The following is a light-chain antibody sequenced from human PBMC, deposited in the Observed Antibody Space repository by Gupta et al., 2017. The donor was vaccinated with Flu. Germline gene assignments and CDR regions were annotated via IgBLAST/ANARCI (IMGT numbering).Light chain of an antibody. J-gene: IGKJ1*01. CDR3: KQDNPSTT. CDR1: QRLVSKNGNTF. Sequence: VMLGQPASNCYRTSQRLVSKNGNTFLKWFQQRPRPPPWLITYRVSNRDCVAPDIISGSGSGAYFTLKSSRRDAEDVVVYYCKQDNPSTTFGQGTKVEIK. V-gene: IGKV2-30*01. CDR2: RVS.